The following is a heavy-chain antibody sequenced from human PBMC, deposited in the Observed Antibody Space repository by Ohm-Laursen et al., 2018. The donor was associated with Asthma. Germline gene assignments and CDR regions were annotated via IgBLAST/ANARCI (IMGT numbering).Heavy chain of an antibody. J-gene: IGHJ6*02. Sequence: ATVKISCKASGYTFTSYAMHWVRQAPGQRLEWMGWINAGNGNTKYSQKFQGRVTITRDTSASTAYMELSSLRSEDTAVYYCARGLTYYYYGMDVWGQGTTVTVSS. V-gene: IGHV1-3*01. CDR2: INAGNGNT. CDR1: GYTFTSYA. D-gene: IGHD4/OR15-4a*01. CDR3: ARGLTYYYYGMDV.